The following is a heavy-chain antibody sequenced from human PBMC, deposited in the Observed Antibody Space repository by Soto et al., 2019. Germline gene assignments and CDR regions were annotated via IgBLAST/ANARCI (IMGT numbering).Heavy chain of an antibody. D-gene: IGHD3-10*01. Sequence: SETLSLTCAVSGGSIGGVGYFWSWIRQPPGGGLEWIGYMYHSGTFLKSPSLKTRLTMSLDMSKNQFSLTLNSMTAADTAVYYCARAQFYSGSGNYNNLMFDAWGQGIQVTVSS. CDR3: ARAQFYSGSGNYNNLMFDA. J-gene: IGHJ5*02. V-gene: IGHV4-30-2*01. CDR2: MYHSGTF. CDR1: GGSIGGVGYF.